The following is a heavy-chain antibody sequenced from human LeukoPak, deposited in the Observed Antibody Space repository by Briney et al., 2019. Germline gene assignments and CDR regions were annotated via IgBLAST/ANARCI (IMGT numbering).Heavy chain of an antibody. CDR2: ISSSSSYI. CDR1: GFTFSSYS. V-gene: IGHV3-21*01. Sequence: GGSLKLSCAASGFTFSSYSMNWVRQAPGKGLEWVSSISSSSSYIYYADSVKGRFTISRDNAKNSLYLQMNSLRAEDTAVYYCARELALVRGVISGWGQGTLVTVSS. CDR3: ARELALVRGVISG. J-gene: IGHJ4*02. D-gene: IGHD3-10*01.